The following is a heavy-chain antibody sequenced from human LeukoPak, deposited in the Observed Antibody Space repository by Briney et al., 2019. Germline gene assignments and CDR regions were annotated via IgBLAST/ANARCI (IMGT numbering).Heavy chain of an antibody. CDR2: IYYSGST. CDR3: ASQYYDILTGYPYYFDY. J-gene: IGHJ4*02. D-gene: IGHD3-9*01. Sequence: PSETLALTCSASGGSITNTSYYWGCIRQPPGKGLEWIGAIYYSGSTYFNPSLRSRVTMSVDTSENQFFLKLTSVTAADTAVYYCASQYYDILTGYPYYFDYWGQGTMVTVSS. V-gene: IGHV4-39*01. CDR1: GGSITNTSYY.